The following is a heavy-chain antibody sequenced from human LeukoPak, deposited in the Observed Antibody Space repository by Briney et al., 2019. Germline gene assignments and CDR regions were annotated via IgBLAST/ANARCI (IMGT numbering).Heavy chain of an antibody. J-gene: IGHJ6*02. Sequence: GGSLRLSCAASGFTFGQYCMNWVRQAPGKGLEWVANIKQDGYEKYYVDSVKGRFTISRDNAKNSLYLHMNSLRAEDTAVYYCAREVPNYDFWSGYNYNGMDVWGQGTTVAVSS. CDR1: GFTFGQYC. D-gene: IGHD3-3*01. CDR3: AREVPNYDFWSGYNYNGMDV. CDR2: IKQDGYEK. V-gene: IGHV3-7*01.